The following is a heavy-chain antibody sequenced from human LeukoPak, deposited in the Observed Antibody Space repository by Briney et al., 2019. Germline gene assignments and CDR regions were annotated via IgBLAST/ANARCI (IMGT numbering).Heavy chain of an antibody. CDR2: ISGSGGST. V-gene: IGHV3-23*01. D-gene: IGHD3-22*01. Sequence: GGSVRLSCAASGFTFSRYAMSWVRQAPGKGLEWVSAISGSGGSTYYADSVKGRFTISRDNSKNTLYLQMNSLRAEDTAVYYCVRSYDSSGYYPYFEYWGQGTLVTVSS. J-gene: IGHJ4*02. CDR1: GFTFSRYA. CDR3: VRSYDSSGYYPYFEY.